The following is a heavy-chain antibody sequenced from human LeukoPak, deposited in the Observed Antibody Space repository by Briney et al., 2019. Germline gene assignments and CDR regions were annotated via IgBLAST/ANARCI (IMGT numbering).Heavy chain of an antibody. J-gene: IGHJ4*02. V-gene: IGHV3-21*01. CDR2: ISVSNTYI. CDR3: ARAAATGTEMLLGY. D-gene: IGHD1-1*01. CDR1: GFTFSSYS. Sequence: GGSLRLSCAASGFTFSSYSMNWVRQAPGKGLEWVSSISVSNTYIYYTDSLKGRFTISRDNAKNTLFLQMNSLRGEDTAVYYCARAAATGTEMLLGYWGQGILVTVPS.